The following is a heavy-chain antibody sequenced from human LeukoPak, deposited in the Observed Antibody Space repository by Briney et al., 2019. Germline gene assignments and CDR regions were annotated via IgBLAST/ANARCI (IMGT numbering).Heavy chain of an antibody. CDR3: AKDGPLYSSGWYVDY. CDR2: IRYDGSNK. Sequence: PGGSLRLSCAASGFTVSSYGMHWVRQAPGKGLEWVAFIRYDGSNKYYADSVKGRFTIFRDNSKNTLYLQMNSLRAEDTAVYYCAKDGPLYSSGWYVDYWGQGTLVTVSS. D-gene: IGHD6-19*01. V-gene: IGHV3-30*02. J-gene: IGHJ4*02. CDR1: GFTVSSYG.